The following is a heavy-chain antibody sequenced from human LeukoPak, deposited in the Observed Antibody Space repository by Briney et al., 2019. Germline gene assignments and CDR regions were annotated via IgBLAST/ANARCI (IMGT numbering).Heavy chain of an antibody. J-gene: IGHJ4*02. D-gene: IGHD1-26*01. CDR3: AKDSGSYPRPNYFDY. Sequence: PGGSLRLSCAASGFTFSSYAMSWVRQAPGKGLEWVSAISGSGGSTYYADSVKGRFTISRDNSKNTLYLQMNSLRAEDTAVYYCAKDSGSYPRPNYFDYWGQGTLATVSS. CDR2: ISGSGGST. CDR1: GFTFSSYA. V-gene: IGHV3-23*01.